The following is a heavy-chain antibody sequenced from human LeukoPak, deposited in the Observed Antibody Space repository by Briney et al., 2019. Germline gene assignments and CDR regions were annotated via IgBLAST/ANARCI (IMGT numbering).Heavy chain of an antibody. CDR1: GFMFSSCD. D-gene: IGHD3-9*01. CDR2: IRFDGNNK. V-gene: IGHV3-30*02. Sequence: GGSLRLSCAASGFMFSSCDMHWVRQAPGKGLEWVASIRFDGNNKYYADSVKGRFTISRDNSKNTLRLQMNSLRAGDTTIYYCAKGYYYDVLTAYRRDVLDIWGQGTMVTVSS. J-gene: IGHJ3*02. CDR3: AKGYYYDVLTAYRRDVLDI.